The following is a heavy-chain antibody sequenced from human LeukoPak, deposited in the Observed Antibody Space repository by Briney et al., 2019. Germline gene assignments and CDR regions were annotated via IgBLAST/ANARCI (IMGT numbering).Heavy chain of an antibody. J-gene: IGHJ1*01. D-gene: IGHD3-22*01. CDR1: GYTFTSYY. CDR2: INPSGGST. V-gene: IGHV1-46*01. Sequence: ASVKVSCKASGYTFTSYYMHWVRQAPGQGLEWMGIINPSGGSTSYAQKFQGRVTMTRDTSTSTVYMERSSLRSEDMAVYYCAPWTMIVEGFQHWGQGTLVTVSS. CDR3: APWTMIVEGFQH.